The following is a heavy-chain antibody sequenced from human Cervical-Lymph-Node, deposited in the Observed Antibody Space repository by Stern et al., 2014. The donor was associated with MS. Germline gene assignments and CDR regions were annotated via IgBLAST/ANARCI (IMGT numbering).Heavy chain of an antibody. J-gene: IGHJ5*02. Sequence: VQLVESGPGLVKPSQTLSLTCTVSGGSISSSGYYWSWIRQPADKGLEWIGRIHDSGSTYYNPPLKGRVTLSMDTGQNQFSPTLTSVTAADTAVYYCATTRWDLFTWNWFDPWGQGTLVTVSS. D-gene: IGHD1-26*01. CDR1: GGSISSSGYY. CDR3: ATTRWDLFTWNWFDP. V-gene: IGHV4-61*02. CDR2: IHDSGST.